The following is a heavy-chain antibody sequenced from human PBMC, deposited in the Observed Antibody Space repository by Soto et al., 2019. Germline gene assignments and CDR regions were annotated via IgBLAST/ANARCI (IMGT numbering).Heavy chain of an antibody. CDR3: ARADSLGSHYYYGMDV. CDR1: GVTFSSYG. V-gene: IGHV3-33*01. J-gene: IGHJ6*02. CDR2: IWYDGSNK. Sequence: QVQLVECGGGVVQPGRSLRLSCAAAGVTFSSYGMHWVRQAPGKGLEWVAVIWYDGSNKYYADSVKGRFTISRDNSKNALYLQMNSLRAEDTAVYYCARADSLGSHYYYGMDVWGQGTTVTVSS. D-gene: IGHD3-22*01.